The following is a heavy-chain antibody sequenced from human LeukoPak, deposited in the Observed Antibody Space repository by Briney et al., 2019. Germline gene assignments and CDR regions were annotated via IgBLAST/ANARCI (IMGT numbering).Heavy chain of an antibody. Sequence: ASVKVSCKASGGTFSSYAINWVRQAPGQGLEWMGRIIPIFDTANYAQKFQGRVTITADKSTSTAYMELCSLRSEDTAVFYCARVGRSGSPGAFDIWGQGTMVIVSA. CDR2: IIPIFDTA. D-gene: IGHD1-26*01. CDR1: GGTFSSYA. CDR3: ARVGRSGSPGAFDI. J-gene: IGHJ3*02. V-gene: IGHV1-69*06.